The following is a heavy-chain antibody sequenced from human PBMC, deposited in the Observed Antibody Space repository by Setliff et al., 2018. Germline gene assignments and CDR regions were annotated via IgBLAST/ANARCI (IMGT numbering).Heavy chain of an antibody. CDR3: ARTGTYRYFDY. J-gene: IGHJ4*02. D-gene: IGHD1-1*01. CDR1: GASLSSGTYY. Sequence: PSETLSLTCTVSGASLSSGTYYWGWIRQPPGKGLEWIGRIYYRGDTHYNASLKGRLTISVDTAQNQFSLRLTSVTAADTAVYYCARTGTYRYFDYWGQGALGTVS. CDR2: IYYRGDT. V-gene: IGHV4-39*01.